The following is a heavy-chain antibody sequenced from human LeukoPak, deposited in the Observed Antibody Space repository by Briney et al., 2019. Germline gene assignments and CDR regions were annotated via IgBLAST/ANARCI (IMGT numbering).Heavy chain of an antibody. CDR1: GGSISSSSW. V-gene: IGHV4-4*02. D-gene: IGHD3-10*01. CDR2: IYHSGST. Sequence: SETLSLTCAVSGGSISSSSWWSWVRPSPGKGLAWIGEIYHSGSTNYNPSLKSRVTISVDKSKNQFSLKLSSVTAADTAVYYCASSYYYDSGSYLGLGYWGQGTLVTVSS. J-gene: IGHJ4*02. CDR3: ASSYYYDSGSYLGLGY.